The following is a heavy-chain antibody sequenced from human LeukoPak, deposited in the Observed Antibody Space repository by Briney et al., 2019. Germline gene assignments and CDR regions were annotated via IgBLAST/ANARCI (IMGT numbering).Heavy chain of an antibody. D-gene: IGHD3-16*01. CDR3: ARHIPRGNNFFDY. J-gene: IGHJ4*02. CDR1: GFTFNGHW. CDR2: INEDGRGK. V-gene: IGHV3-7*01. Sequence: GGSLRLSCAASGFTFNGHWMTWVRQAPGKGLEWVANINEDGRGKYYVDSVKGRFTISRDNAKNSLYLQMNSQRAEDTAMYYCARHIPRGNNFFDYWGQGTQVTVSS.